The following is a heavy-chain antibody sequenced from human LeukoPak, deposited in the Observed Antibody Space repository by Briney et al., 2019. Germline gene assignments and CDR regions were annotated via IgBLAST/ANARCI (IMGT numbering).Heavy chain of an antibody. J-gene: IGHJ6*02. D-gene: IGHD3-3*01. CDR2: FDPEDGET. Sequence: GSVKVSCKVSGYTLTELSMHWVRQAPGKGLEWMGGFDPEDGETIYAQKFQGRVTMTEDTSTDTAYMELSSLRSEDTAVYYCATGVSLRFLEWLSPYGMDVWGQGTTVTVSS. CDR3: ATGVSLRFLEWLSPYGMDV. CDR1: GYTLTELS. V-gene: IGHV1-24*01.